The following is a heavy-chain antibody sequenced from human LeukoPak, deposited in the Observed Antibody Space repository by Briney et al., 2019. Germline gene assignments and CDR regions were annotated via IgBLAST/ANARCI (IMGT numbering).Heavy chain of an antibody. CDR1: GFTFSSYG. Sequence: GSLRLSCVGSGFTFSSYGMGWVRQAPGKGLEWVANIKKDGSEKYYVDSVKGRFTISRDNAKTSLYLQMNSLRAEDTAVYYCARDLSGVAGYTYGRGIDYWGQGTLVTVSS. V-gene: IGHV3-7*01. CDR3: ARDLSGVAGYTYGRGIDY. CDR2: IKKDGSEK. J-gene: IGHJ4*02. D-gene: IGHD5-18*01.